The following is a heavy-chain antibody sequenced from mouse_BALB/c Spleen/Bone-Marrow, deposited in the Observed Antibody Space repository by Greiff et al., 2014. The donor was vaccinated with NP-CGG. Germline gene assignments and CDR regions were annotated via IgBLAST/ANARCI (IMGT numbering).Heavy chain of an antibody. CDR3: ARHDGIYAAWFAY. CDR1: GFTFSDYY. Sequence: EVMLVESGGGLVQPGGSLKLSCTASGFTFSDYYMYWVRQTPEKRLEWVANISNGGNNTFYLDTVKGRFTISRDNAKNTLYLQMSRLKSEDTAMYYCARHDGIYAAWFAYRGQGTPVTVSA. CDR2: ISNGGNNT. J-gene: IGHJ3*01. V-gene: IGHV5-12*01. D-gene: IGHD2-1*01.